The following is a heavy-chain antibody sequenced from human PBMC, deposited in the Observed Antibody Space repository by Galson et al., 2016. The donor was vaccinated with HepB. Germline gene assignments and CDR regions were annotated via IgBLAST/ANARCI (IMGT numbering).Heavy chain of an antibody. CDR2: IYWDEYK. D-gene: IGHD1-7*01. CDR3: ARVRDGLELYFDS. J-gene: IGHJ4*02. V-gene: IGHV2-5*02. Sequence: LVKPTQTLTLTCSFSGVSANTSRLDVGWIRQPPGKALEWLALIYWDEYKRYNTSLKNRLPITKDTSKNEVVLTLTNMYPVYTATYFCARVRDGLELYFDSWGQGTLVTGSS. CDR1: GVSANTSRLD.